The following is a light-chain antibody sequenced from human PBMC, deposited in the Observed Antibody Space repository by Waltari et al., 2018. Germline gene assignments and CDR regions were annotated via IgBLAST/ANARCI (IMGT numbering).Light chain of an antibody. CDR3: SSYTSSSSRV. Sequence: QSVLTQPPSLSGAPGQRVTISCTGTSSDIGGCNYDSWYQQHPGKAPKLMIYDVSKRPSGVSNRFSGSKSGNTVSLTISGLQTVDEADYFCSSYTSSSSRVFGTGTKVTVL. CDR2: DVS. CDR1: SSDIGGCNY. V-gene: IGLV2-14*01. J-gene: IGLJ1*01.